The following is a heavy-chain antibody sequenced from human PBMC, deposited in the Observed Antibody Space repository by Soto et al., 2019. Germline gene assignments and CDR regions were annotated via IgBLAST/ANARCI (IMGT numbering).Heavy chain of an antibody. V-gene: IGHV1-18*01. D-gene: IGHD5-18*01. CDR1: GYTFTSYG. CDR3: ARERGYSYGYKSRHYFDY. J-gene: IGHJ4*02. CDR2: ISAYNGNT. Sequence: ASVKVSCKASGYTFTSYGISWVRQAPGQGLEWMGWISAYNGNTNYAQKLQGRVTMTTDTSTSTAYMELRSLRSDDTAVYYCARERGYSYGYKSRHYFDYWGQGTLVTVS.